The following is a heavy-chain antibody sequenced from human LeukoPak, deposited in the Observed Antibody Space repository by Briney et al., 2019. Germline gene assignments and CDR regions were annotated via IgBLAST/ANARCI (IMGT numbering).Heavy chain of an antibody. Sequence: SVKVSCKASGYTFTSYGISWVRQAAGQGREWMGGIIPIFGTANYAQKFQGRVTITADQSTSTAYMELSSLRSEDTAVYYCARGYDTSEGFDYWGQGTLLTVSS. V-gene: IGHV1-69*13. CDR2: IIPIFGTA. D-gene: IGHD3-22*01. J-gene: IGHJ4*02. CDR1: GYTFTSYG. CDR3: ARGYDTSEGFDY.